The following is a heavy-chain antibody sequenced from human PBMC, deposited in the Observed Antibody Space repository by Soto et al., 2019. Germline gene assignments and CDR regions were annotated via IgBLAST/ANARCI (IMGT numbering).Heavy chain of an antibody. Sequence: SVKVSCKASGGTFSSYAINWVRQAPGQGLEWMGGIIPIFGPADYAQKFQGRVTITADESTSTAYMELSSLRSEDTAVYYCARSGYSYGSYYYYGMDVWGQGTTVTVS. CDR1: GGTFSSYA. D-gene: IGHD5-18*01. CDR3: ARSGYSYGSYYYYGMDV. V-gene: IGHV1-69*13. J-gene: IGHJ6*02. CDR2: IIPIFGPA.